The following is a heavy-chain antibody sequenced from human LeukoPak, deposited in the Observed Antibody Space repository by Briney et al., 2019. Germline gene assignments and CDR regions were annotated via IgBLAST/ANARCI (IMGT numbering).Heavy chain of an antibody. CDR2: ISSSRSYI. CDR1: GFTFSSYS. D-gene: IGHD3-9*01. CDR3: ARGPPYYDILTGYYDRGMDV. Sequence: GGSLRLSCAASGFTFSSYSMNWVRQAPGKGLEWVSSISSSRSYIYYADSVKGRCTISRDNAKNSLYLQMNSLRAEDTAVYYCARGPPYYDILTGYYDRGMDVWGKGTTVTVSS. V-gene: IGHV3-21*01. J-gene: IGHJ6*04.